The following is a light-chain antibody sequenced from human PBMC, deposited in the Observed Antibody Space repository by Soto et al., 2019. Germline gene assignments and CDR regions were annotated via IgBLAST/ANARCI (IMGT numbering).Light chain of an antibody. CDR3: QQYDNLPPYT. V-gene: IGKV1-33*01. J-gene: IGKJ5*01. CDR2: DAS. CDR1: QDMSNY. Sequence: DIQMTQSPSSLSASVGDRVTITCQASQDMSNYLNWYQQKPGKAPKLLIYDASNLEIGVPSRFSGSGSGTDFTFTISSLQPEDIATYYCQQYDNLPPYTFGQGTRLE.